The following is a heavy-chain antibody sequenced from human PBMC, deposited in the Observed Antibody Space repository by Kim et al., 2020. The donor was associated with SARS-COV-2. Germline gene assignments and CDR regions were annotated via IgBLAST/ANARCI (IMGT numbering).Heavy chain of an antibody. CDR2: INPNSGGT. CDR1: GYTFTGYY. V-gene: IGHV1-2*02. J-gene: IGHJ6*03. Sequence: ASVKVSCKASGYTFTGYYMHWVRQAPGQGLEWMGWINPNSGGTNDAQKFQGRVTMTRDTSISTAYMELSRLRSADTAVNYCARDHALSHCSSPSCYYYYY. CDR3: ARDHALSHCSSPSCYYYYY. D-gene: IGHD2-2*01.